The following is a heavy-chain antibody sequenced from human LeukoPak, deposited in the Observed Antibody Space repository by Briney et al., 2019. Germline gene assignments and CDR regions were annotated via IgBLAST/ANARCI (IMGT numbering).Heavy chain of an antibody. Sequence: GGSLRLSCAASGFTFSGYAMSWVRQAPGKGLEWVSAFSGSGSSTYYADSVKGRFTICRDNSKNTLYLQMNSLRAEDTALYYCAKDGSSSWSPSFFDYWGQGTLVTVSS. V-gene: IGHV3-23*01. J-gene: IGHJ4*02. CDR3: AKDGSSSWSPSFFDY. CDR2: FSGSGSST. CDR1: GFTFSGYA. D-gene: IGHD6-13*01.